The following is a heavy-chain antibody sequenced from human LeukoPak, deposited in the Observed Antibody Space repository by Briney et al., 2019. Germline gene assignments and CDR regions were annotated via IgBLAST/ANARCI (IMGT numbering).Heavy chain of an antibody. CDR3: ARTYQNYYYAMDV. Sequence: SETLYLTCTVSGDPISSYYWSWIRQPPGKGLEWIGYLYYSGRTNYNPSLKSRVTISLDTSKNQFSLNLSSVTAADTAVYFCARTYQNYYYAMDVWGPGTTVTVSS. CDR1: GDPISSYY. CDR2: LYYSGRT. D-gene: IGHD2-2*01. V-gene: IGHV4-59*08. J-gene: IGHJ6*02.